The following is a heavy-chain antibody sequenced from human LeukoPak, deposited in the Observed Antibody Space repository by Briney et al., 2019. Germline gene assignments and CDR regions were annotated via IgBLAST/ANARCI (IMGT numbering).Heavy chain of an antibody. J-gene: IGHJ4*02. D-gene: IGHD6-13*01. Sequence: ASVKVSCKASGYSFTNYDINWVRQATGQGLEWMGWMNPKTADTGYAQRFQGRIIMTRNTSISTAYMELSSLRSDDTAVYYCARGGAFGIAAVEGHWGQGTLVTVSS. CDR3: ARGGAFGIAAVEGH. CDR1: GYSFTNYD. V-gene: IGHV1-8*01. CDR2: MNPKTADT.